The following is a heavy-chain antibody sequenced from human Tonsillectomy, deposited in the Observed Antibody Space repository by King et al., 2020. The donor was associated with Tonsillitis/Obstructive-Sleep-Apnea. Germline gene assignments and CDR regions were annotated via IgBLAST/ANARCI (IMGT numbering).Heavy chain of an antibody. V-gene: IGHV3-15*01. CDR2: IKSKTDGGKT. CDR3: TTAQGITFGGVIVLRDWYFDL. J-gene: IGHJ2*01. D-gene: IGHD3-16*02. CDR1: GFTFSNAW. Sequence: VQLVESGGGLVKPGGSLRLSCAASGFTFSNAWMSWVRQAPGKGLEWVGRIKSKTDGGKTDYAAPVKGRFTISRDDSKNTLYLQMNSLKTEDTAVYYCTTAQGITFGGVIVLRDWYFDLWGRGTLVTVSS.